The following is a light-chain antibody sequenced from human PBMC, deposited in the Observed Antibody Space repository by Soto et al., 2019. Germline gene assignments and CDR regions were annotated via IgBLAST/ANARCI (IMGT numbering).Light chain of an antibody. CDR3: QQYNNWPPWT. J-gene: IGKJ1*01. CDR2: GAS. CDR1: QSVSSN. Sequence: EIVMTQSPATLSVSPGARATLSCRASQSVSSNLACYQQKPGQAPRLLIYGASTRATGIPARFSGSGSGTEFTLTISSLQSEDFAVYYCQQYNNWPPWTFGQGTKVDI. V-gene: IGKV3-15*01.